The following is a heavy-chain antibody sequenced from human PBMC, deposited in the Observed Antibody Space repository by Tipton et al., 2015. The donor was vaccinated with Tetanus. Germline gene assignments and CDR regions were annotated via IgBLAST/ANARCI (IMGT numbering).Heavy chain of an antibody. Sequence: TLSLTCTVFNGSINSADYYWYWIRQSPGRGLEWIGEINHNGYTSYNPSLKGRVSISVDTSKNHLSLNLTTVTAADTAVYYCARALKQYVRVGDYWGQGLRVTVSS. J-gene: IGHJ4*02. CDR2: INHNGYT. CDR1: NGSINSADYY. V-gene: IGHV4-30-4*01. D-gene: IGHD6-6*01. CDR3: ARALKQYVRVGDY.